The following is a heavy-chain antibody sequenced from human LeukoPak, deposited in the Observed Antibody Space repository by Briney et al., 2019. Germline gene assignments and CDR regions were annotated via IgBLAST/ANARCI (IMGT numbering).Heavy chain of an antibody. CDR2: ISSSGSTI. Sequence: GGSLRLSCAASGFTFSDYYMSWIRQAPGKGLEWVSYISSSGSTIYYADSVKGRFTISRDNAKNSLYLQMNSLRAEDTAVYYCARADFRITMISRQPKAWCMDVWGQGTTVTVSS. CDR1: GFTFSDYY. D-gene: IGHD3-22*01. J-gene: IGHJ6*02. CDR3: ARADFRITMISRQPKAWCMDV. V-gene: IGHV3-11*01.